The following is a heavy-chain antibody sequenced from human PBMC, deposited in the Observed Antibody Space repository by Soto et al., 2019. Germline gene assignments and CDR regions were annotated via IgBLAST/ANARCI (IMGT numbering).Heavy chain of an antibody. CDR2: INAGNGNT. J-gene: IGHJ3*02. CDR1: GYTFTSYA. Sequence: ASVKVSCKASGYTFTSYAMHWVRQAPGQRLEWMGWINAGNGNTKYSQKFQGGVTITRDTSASTAYMELSSLRSEDTAVYYCASIESGLERRAFDIWGQGTMVTVSS. CDR3: ASIESGLERRAFDI. D-gene: IGHD1-1*01. V-gene: IGHV1-3*01.